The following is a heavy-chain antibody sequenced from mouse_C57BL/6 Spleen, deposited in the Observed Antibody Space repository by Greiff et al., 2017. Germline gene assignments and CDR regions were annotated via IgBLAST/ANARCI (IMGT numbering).Heavy chain of an antibody. CDR3: ARSYYGSLYAMDY. CDR2: LYPGDGDT. CDR1: GYAFSSSW. Sequence: VQLQQSGPELVKPGASVKISCKASGYAFSSSWMNWVKQRPGKGLEWIGRLYPGDGDTNYTGTFKGKATLTADKSSSTAYMQLSSLTSEDSAVYFCARSYYGSLYAMDYWGQGTSVTVSS. V-gene: IGHV1-82*01. J-gene: IGHJ4*01. D-gene: IGHD1-1*01.